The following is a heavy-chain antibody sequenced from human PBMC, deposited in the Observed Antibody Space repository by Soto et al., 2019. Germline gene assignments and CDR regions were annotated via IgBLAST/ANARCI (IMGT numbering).Heavy chain of an antibody. CDR3: VRDFGTNKDWLGP. CDR1: GYAISSGSY. D-gene: IGHD1-1*01. Sequence: SETLSLTCAVSGYAISSGSYWDWIRQPPGKGLEWIGSIYHSGNTYFNPSLESRVTISVDTSKNQFSLKLSSVTAADTAVYYCVRDFGTNKDWLGPWGQGILVTVS. V-gene: IGHV4-38-2*02. CDR2: IYHSGNT. J-gene: IGHJ5*02.